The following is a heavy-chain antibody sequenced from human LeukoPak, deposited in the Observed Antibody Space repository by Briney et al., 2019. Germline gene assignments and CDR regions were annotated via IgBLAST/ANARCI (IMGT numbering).Heavy chain of an antibody. V-gene: IGHV3-74*01. D-gene: IGHD6-13*01. CDR2: IKSDGSST. CDR3: TRRAAALDAFDI. J-gene: IGHJ3*02. Sequence: GGSLRLSCAASGFTFSSYWMHWVRQAPGKGLVWVSRIKSDGSSTTYADPVKGRFPISRDNAKNTLYLQMNSLRAEDTAVYYCTRRAAALDAFDIWGQGTMVTVSS. CDR1: GFTFSSYW.